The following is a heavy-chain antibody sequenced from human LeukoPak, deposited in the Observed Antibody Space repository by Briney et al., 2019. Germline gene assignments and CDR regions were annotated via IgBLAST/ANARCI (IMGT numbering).Heavy chain of an antibody. CDR1: GGSISSGSYY. J-gene: IGHJ3*02. V-gene: IGHV4-61*02. D-gene: IGHD3-22*01. CDR2: ISSSGST. CDR3: ARGPYSYDSSGAFDI. Sequence: NASQTLSLTSTVSGGSISSGSYYWRWIRQPAGKGLEWIGRISSSGSTNYNPSLKSRVTISVDTSKNQFSLKLSSVTAADTAVYFCARGPYSYDSSGAFDIWGQGTMVTVSS.